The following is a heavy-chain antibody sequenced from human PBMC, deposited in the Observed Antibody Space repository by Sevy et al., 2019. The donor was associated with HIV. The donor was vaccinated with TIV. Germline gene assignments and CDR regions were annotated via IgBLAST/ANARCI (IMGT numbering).Heavy chain of an antibody. D-gene: IGHD7-27*01. Sequence: GGSLRLSCAASGFTFTNVWMSWVRQAPGKGLEWLGRIKSETDGGTTEYAAPVKGRFTISRDDSEDTLHLQMNSLKTDDTAVYHCTTERWGSLDRSVLSLVPDFDNWGQGILVTVSS. CDR2: IKSETDGGTT. V-gene: IGHV3-15*01. CDR3: TTERWGSLDRSVLSLVPDFDN. J-gene: IGHJ4*02. CDR1: GFTFTNVW.